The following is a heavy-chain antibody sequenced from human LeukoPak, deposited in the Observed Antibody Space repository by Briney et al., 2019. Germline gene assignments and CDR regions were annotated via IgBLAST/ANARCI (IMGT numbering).Heavy chain of an antibody. CDR3: ARDRGYYGSGVFDY. Sequence: SVKVSCKASGGTFSSYAISWVRQAPGQGLEWMRGIIPIFGTANYAQKFQGRVTITTDESTSTAYMELSSLRSEDTAVYYCARDRGYYGSGVFDYWGQGTLVTVSS. J-gene: IGHJ4*02. D-gene: IGHD3-10*01. CDR2: IIPIFGTA. V-gene: IGHV1-69*05. CDR1: GGTFSSYA.